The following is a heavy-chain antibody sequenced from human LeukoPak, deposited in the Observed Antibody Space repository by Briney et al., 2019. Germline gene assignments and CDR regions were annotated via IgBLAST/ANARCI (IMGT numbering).Heavy chain of an antibody. CDR1: GYTFTSYG. D-gene: IGHD3-22*01. Sequence: ASVKVSCKASGYTFTSYGISWVRQAPGQGLEWMGWISAYNGNTNYAQKLQGRVTMTTDTSTSTAYMELRSLRSDDTAVYYCASRSGCYDSSGYYSVRDYWGQGTLVTVSS. CDR3: ASRSGCYDSSGYYSVRDY. CDR2: ISAYNGNT. V-gene: IGHV1-18*01. J-gene: IGHJ4*02.